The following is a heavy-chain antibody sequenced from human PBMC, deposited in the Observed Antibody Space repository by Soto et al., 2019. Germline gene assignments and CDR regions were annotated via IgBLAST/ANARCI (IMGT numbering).Heavy chain of an antibody. D-gene: IGHD6-19*01. CDR3: LLESSGWLDTDAFDI. CDR1: GYTFTSYG. J-gene: IGHJ3*02. V-gene: IGHV1-18*01. CDR2: ISAYNGNT. Sequence: ASVKVSCKASGYTFTSYGISWVRQAPGQGLEWMGWISAYNGNTNYAQKLQGRVTMTTDTSTSTAYMELRSLRSDDTAVYYCLLESSGWLDTDAFDIWGQGTMVTVSS.